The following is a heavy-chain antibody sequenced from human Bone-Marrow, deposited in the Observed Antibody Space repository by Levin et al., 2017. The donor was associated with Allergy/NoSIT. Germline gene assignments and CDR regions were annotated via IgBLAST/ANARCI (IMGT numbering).Heavy chain of an antibody. V-gene: IGHV3-23*01. Sequence: GGSLRLSCAASGFTFSSYALSWVRQAPGKGLEWISSIVNSGSTYYAESVKGRFTISRDNSKNTLYLQMNSLRADDAAEYYCAKGTTTGTTRSDYWGQGTLVTVSS. CDR2: IVNSGST. J-gene: IGHJ4*02. CDR1: GFTFSSYA. CDR3: AKGTTTGTTRSDY. D-gene: IGHD1-1*01.